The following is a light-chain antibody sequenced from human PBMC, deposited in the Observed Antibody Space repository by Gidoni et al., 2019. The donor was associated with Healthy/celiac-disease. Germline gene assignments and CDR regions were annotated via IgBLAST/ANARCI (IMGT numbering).Light chain of an antibody. J-gene: IGKJ3*01. CDR3: QQSYRTPEFT. CDR2: AAS. V-gene: IGKV1-39*01. Sequence: IQLTQSPSSLSASVGDRVTITCRASQSISSYLNWYQQKPGKAPKLLIYAASSLQSGVPSRFSGSGSGTDFTLTISRLQPEDFATYYCQQSYRTPEFTFGPGTKVDIK. CDR1: QSISSY.